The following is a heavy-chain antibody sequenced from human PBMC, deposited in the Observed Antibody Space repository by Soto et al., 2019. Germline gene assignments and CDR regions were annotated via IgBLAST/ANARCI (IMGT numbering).Heavy chain of an antibody. D-gene: IGHD5-12*01. Sequence: EVQLLESGGGLVQPGGSLRLSCAASGFTFSSYAMSWVRQAPGKGLEWVSAISGSGGSTYYADSVKGRFTISRDNSKNTLYLQMNSLRAEDTAVYYCAKDHMKGVVATIRGIDYWGQGTLVTVSS. J-gene: IGHJ4*02. CDR1: GFTFSSYA. V-gene: IGHV3-23*01. CDR2: ISGSGGST. CDR3: AKDHMKGVVATIRGIDY.